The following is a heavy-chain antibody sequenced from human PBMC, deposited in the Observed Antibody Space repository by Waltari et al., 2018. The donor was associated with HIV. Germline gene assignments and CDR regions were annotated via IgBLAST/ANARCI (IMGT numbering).Heavy chain of an antibody. J-gene: IGHJ6*02. V-gene: IGHV6-1*01. CDR2: TYYRSKGHN. CDR3: AISRGSRYSNYAMDV. D-gene: IGHD3-22*01. Sequence: QVQLQQSGPGLVKASQTLSLTCAISGDSVSRDSVAWNWIRQSPSRGLEWLGRTYYRSKGHNDYAVSMRSLITINPDTSKNQISLQVNSGTPEDTAVYYCAISRGSRYSNYAMDVWGQGTAVTVSS. CDR1: GDSVSRDSVA.